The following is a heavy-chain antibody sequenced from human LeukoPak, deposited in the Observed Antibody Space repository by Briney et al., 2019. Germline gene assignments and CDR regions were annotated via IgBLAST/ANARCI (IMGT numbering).Heavy chain of an antibody. V-gene: IGHV3-33*06. CDR2: MWYGGSNI. Sequence: PGGSLRLSCAASGLTLSSFGMHWLRQAPGKGLEWVAHMWYGGSNIYYADSVKGRFTVSRDNSKNTVYLQMNSLPAEDTAVYYCAKDFVDYYDGRGYPLHPFDIWGQGTTVPVSS. J-gene: IGHJ3*02. D-gene: IGHD3-22*01. CDR1: GLTLSSFG. CDR3: AKDFVDYYDGRGYPLHPFDI.